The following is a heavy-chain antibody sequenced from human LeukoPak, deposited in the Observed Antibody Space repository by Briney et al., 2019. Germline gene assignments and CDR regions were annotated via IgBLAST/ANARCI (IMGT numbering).Heavy chain of an antibody. J-gene: IGHJ4*02. CDR1: GYTFTSYD. V-gene: IGHV1-8*03. D-gene: IGHD6-13*01. CDR2: MNPNSGNT. CDR3: ARGRYDSSSWYE. Sequence: ASVKVSCKASGYTFTSYDINWVRQATGQGLEWMGWMNPNSGNTGYAQKFQGRVTITRNTSISTAYMELSSLRSEDTAVYYCARGRYDSSSWYEWGQGTLVTVSS.